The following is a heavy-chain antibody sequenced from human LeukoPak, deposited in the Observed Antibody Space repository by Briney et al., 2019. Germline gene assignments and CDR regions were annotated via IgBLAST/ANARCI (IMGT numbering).Heavy chain of an antibody. CDR2: IYYSGST. CDR3: ARDQFSAFDI. Sequence: SETLSLTCTVSGGSISGYYWSWIRQPPGKGLEWIGYIYYSGSTNYNPSLKSRVTISVDTSKNQFSLKLSSVTAADTAVYYCARDQFSAFDIWGQGTMVTVSS. V-gene: IGHV4-59*01. J-gene: IGHJ3*02. CDR1: GGSISGYY.